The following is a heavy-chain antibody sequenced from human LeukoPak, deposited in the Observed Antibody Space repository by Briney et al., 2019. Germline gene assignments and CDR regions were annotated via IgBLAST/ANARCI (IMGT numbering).Heavy chain of an antibody. Sequence: GGSLRLSCAASGFTFSKYWMSCVRQAPGGGLECVAHIKQDGGENSYVDSVKGRFTISRDNTKNSLYLQMNSLGVEDTAVYYCAREVAARRLGSWFDPWGQGTLVTVSS. CDR3: AREVAARRLGSWFDP. CDR1: GFTFSKYW. CDR2: IKQDGGEN. V-gene: IGHV3-7*01. J-gene: IGHJ5*02. D-gene: IGHD3-16*01.